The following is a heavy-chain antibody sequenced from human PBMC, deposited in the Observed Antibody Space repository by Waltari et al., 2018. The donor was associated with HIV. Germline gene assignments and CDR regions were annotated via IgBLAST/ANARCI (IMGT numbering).Heavy chain of an antibody. CDR2: ISSSSSTI. J-gene: IGHJ4*02. V-gene: IGHV3-48*01. D-gene: IGHD6-13*01. CDR1: GFGFGSCS. CDR3: AKDKGYSSSWNFDY. Sequence: EVQLVESGGGLGQPGGSLRLSCATSGFGFGSCSLNWLRQAPGKGLEWLAYISSSSSTIYYADSVRGRFTVSRDNAKKSLYLQMNSLRAEDTAVYYCAKDKGYSSSWNFDYWGQGTLVTVSS.